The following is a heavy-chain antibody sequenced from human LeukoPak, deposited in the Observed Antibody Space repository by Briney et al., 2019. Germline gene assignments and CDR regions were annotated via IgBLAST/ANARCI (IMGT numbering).Heavy chain of an antibody. V-gene: IGHV4-34*01. Sequence: SETLSLTCAVYGGSFSGYYWSWIRQPPGKGLEWIGEINHSGSTNYNPSLKSRVTISVDTSKNQFSLKLSSVTAADTAVYYCARASPPAVFRYFSSTSCYPAGLFDPWGQGTLVTVSS. J-gene: IGHJ5*02. CDR1: GGSFSGYY. CDR3: ARASPPAVFRYFSSTSCYPAGLFDP. D-gene: IGHD2-2*01. CDR2: INHSGST.